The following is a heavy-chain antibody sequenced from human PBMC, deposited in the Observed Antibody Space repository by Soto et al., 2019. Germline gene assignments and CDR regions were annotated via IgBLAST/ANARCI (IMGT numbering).Heavy chain of an antibody. J-gene: IGHJ6*02. D-gene: IGHD3-10*01. Sequence: QVQLVQSGAEVKKPGSSVKDSCKASGGTFSSYTISWVRQAPGQGLEWMGRIIPILGIANYAQKFQGRVTITADKSTSTAYMELSSLRSEDTAVYYCARFRGSYGMDVWGQGTTVTVSS. V-gene: IGHV1-69*02. CDR3: ARFRGSYGMDV. CDR1: GGTFSSYT. CDR2: IIPILGIA.